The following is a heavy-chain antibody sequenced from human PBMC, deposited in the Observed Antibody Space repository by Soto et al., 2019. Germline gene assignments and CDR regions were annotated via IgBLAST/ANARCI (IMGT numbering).Heavy chain of an antibody. CDR3: ARGAMVWGVIKYYYYYGMDV. Sequence: GESLKISCKGSGYSFTSYWIGWVRQMPGKGLEWMGIIYPGDSDTRYSPSFQGQVTISADKSISTAYLQWSSLKASDTAMYYCARGAMVWGVIKYYYYYGMDVWGQGTTVTVSS. CDR1: GYSFTSYW. J-gene: IGHJ6*02. V-gene: IGHV5-51*01. D-gene: IGHD3-10*01. CDR2: IYPGDSDT.